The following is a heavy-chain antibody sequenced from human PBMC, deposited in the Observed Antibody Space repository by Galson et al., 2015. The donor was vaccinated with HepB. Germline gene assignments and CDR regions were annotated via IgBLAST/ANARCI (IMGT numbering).Heavy chain of an antibody. J-gene: IGHJ5*02. CDR1: GGTFSSYA. V-gene: IGHV1-69*04. D-gene: IGHD3-3*01. CDR2: IIPILGIA. Sequence: SVKVSCKASGGTFSSYAISWVRQAPGQGLEWMGRIIPILGIANYAQKFQGRVTITADKSTSTAYMELSSLRSEDTAVYYCAREIGNYDFWSGYRPNWFDPWGQGTLVTVSS. CDR3: AREIGNYDFWSGYRPNWFDP.